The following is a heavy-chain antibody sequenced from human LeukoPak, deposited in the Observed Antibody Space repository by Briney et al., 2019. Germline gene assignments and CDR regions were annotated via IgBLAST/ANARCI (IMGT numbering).Heavy chain of an antibody. CDR3: ARLNSGSYYNYYYYYMDV. CDR2: IYTSGST. CDR1: GGSISSGSYY. V-gene: IGHV4-61*02. D-gene: IGHD1-26*01. J-gene: IGHJ6*03. Sequence: SETLSLTCTVSGGSISSGSYYWSWIRQPAGTGLGWIGRIYTSGSTNYNPSLKSRVTISVDTSKNQFSLKLSSVTAADTAVYYCARLNSGSYYNYYYYYMDVWGKGTTVTVSS.